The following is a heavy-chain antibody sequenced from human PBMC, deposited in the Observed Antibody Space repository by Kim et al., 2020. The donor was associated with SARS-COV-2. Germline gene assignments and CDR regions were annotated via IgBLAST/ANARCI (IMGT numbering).Heavy chain of an antibody. CDR2: ISNTGYST. Sequence: GGSLRLSCAASGFTFSSYAMSWVRQAPGKGLEWLSAISNTGYSTYYADSVKGRFTISRDNSKNTLYLQMNSLRAEDTAVYYCAIYTSSWYWSFYYWGQGTLVTVSS. J-gene: IGHJ4*02. CDR1: GFTFSSYA. CDR3: AIYTSSWYWSFYY. V-gene: IGHV3-23*01. D-gene: IGHD6-13*01.